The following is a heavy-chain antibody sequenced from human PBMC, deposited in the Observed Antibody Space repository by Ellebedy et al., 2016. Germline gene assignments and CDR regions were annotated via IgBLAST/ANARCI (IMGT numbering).Heavy chain of an antibody. Sequence: GGSLRLSCKGSESIFSNYWIAWVRQMPGKGLEWMGIFYPGDSDTTSSPSLQGPATMSADKSISTAYLQWNTLKASDTAMYYCATPTRVGESGAFDIWGLGTMVTVSS. D-gene: IGHD1-26*01. J-gene: IGHJ3*02. CDR2: FYPGDSDT. V-gene: IGHV5-51*01. CDR3: ATPTRVGESGAFDI. CDR1: ESIFSNYW.